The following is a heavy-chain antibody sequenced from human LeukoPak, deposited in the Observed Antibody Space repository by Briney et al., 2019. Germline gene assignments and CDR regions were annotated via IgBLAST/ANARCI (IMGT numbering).Heavy chain of an antibody. D-gene: IGHD3-22*01. CDR1: GGTFSSYA. J-gene: IGHJ3*02. V-gene: IGHV1-69*13. CDR2: IIPIFGTA. Sequence: ASVKVSCEASGGTFSSYAISWVRQAPGQGLEWMGGIIPIFGTANYAQKFQGRVTITADESTSTAYMELSSLRSEDTAVYYCARWWSTYYYDSSGLLSLGAFDIWGQGTMVTVSS. CDR3: ARWWSTYYYDSSGLLSLGAFDI.